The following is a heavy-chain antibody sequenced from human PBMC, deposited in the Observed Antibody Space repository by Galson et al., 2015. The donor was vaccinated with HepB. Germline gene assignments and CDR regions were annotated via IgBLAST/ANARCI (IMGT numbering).Heavy chain of an antibody. CDR2: ISFEGSSN. D-gene: IGHD6-19*01. Sequence: SLRLSCAASGFTFSDYGMHWVRQAPGKGLEWLATISFEGSSNYYADSGKGRFTISRDNSKNTLYLEMSSLRSEDTAIYYCAKEKGGWHRYFDYWGQGTLVTVSS. CDR3: AKEKGGWHRYFDY. J-gene: IGHJ4*02. CDR1: GFTFSDYG. V-gene: IGHV3-30*18.